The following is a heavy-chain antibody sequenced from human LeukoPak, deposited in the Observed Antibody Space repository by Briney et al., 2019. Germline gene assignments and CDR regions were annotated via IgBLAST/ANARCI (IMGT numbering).Heavy chain of an antibody. J-gene: IGHJ3*02. V-gene: IGHV3-30*18. CDR3: AKDYDSSGWAAFDI. CDR1: GFTFNSFV. Sequence: PGRSLRLSCAASGFTFNSFVMHWVRQAPGKGLEWVAVISYDGSNKYFADSVKGRFTISRDNSKNTLYLQMNSLRAEDTAVYYCAKDYDSSGWAAFDIWGQGTMVTVSS. CDR2: ISYDGSNK. D-gene: IGHD3-22*01.